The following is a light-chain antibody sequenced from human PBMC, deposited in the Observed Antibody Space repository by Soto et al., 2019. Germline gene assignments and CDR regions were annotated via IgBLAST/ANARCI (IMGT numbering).Light chain of an antibody. CDR1: QSVSSN. J-gene: IGKJ3*01. Sequence: EMVMTQSPATLYASLGERATLSCRASQSVSSNLAWYQQKPGQAPRLLIYGASTRATGIPARFSGSGSGTEFTLTISSLQSEDFAVYYCQQYNNWPFTFGPGTKVDIK. V-gene: IGKV3-15*01. CDR2: GAS. CDR3: QQYNNWPFT.